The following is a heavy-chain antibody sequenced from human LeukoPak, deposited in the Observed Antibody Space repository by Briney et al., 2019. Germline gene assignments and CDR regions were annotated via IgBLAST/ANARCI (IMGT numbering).Heavy chain of an antibody. Sequence: PSETLSLTCTVSGGTISSYYWSWIRQPPGKGLEWIGYIYYSGSTNYNPSLKSRVTISVDTSKNQFSLKLSSVTAADTAVYYCARVERRYSYGYLDYWGQGTLVTVSS. D-gene: IGHD5-18*01. J-gene: IGHJ4*02. V-gene: IGHV4-59*01. CDR1: GGTISSYY. CDR3: ARVERRYSYGYLDY. CDR2: IYYSGST.